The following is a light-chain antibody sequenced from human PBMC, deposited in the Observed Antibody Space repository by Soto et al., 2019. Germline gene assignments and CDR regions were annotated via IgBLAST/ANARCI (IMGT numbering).Light chain of an antibody. Sequence: EIVLTQFPGTLSLSPGERATLSCRASQSVGRNYVAWYQQHPGQAPRVIIYAASNRASGIPDMFSGSGSGSVFPITSSRQEHEYVVLYYCQQYGTSPWAFGQGTKVDIK. CDR2: AAS. CDR3: QQYGTSPWA. V-gene: IGKV3-20*01. J-gene: IGKJ1*01. CDR1: QSVGRNY.